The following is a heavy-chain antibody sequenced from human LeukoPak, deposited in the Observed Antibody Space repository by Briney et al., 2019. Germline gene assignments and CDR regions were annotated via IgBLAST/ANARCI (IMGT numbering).Heavy chain of an antibody. D-gene: IGHD3-10*01. V-gene: IGHV3-74*01. CDR3: ARGYASGSYYG. Sequence: GGSLRLSCAASGFTFSSYWMHWVRQAPGKGLVWVSRINTDGSSTGYADSVKGRFTISRDNAKNTLYLQMNSLRAEDTAVYYCARGYASGSYYGWGQGTLVTVSS. CDR1: GFTFSSYW. CDR2: INTDGSST. J-gene: IGHJ4*02.